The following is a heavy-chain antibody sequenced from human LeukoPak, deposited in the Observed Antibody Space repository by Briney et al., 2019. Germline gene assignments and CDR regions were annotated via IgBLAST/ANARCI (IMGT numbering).Heavy chain of an antibody. D-gene: IGHD1-26*01. Sequence: GGSLRLSCVVSGFTFSNYGMHWVRQAPGKGLEWVAFIRYTGSDNYADSVKGRFTISRDISKSTLYLQMNSLTAEDTGVYYCANDTPWWESHYYFDNWGQGTLVTVSS. V-gene: IGHV3-30*02. CDR3: ANDTPWWESHYYFDN. J-gene: IGHJ4*02. CDR2: IRYTGSD. CDR1: GFTFSNYG.